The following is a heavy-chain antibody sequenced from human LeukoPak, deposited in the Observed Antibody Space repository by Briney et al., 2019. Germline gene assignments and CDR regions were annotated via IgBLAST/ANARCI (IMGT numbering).Heavy chain of an antibody. Sequence: ASVKVSCKASGYTFTGYYMHWVRRAPGQGLEWMGWINPNSGGTKYAQKFQGRVTMTRDTSISTAYMELSRLRSDDTAVYYCSKAEDIVLGPAADNWFDPWGQGTLVTVSS. J-gene: IGHJ5*02. CDR2: INPNSGGT. D-gene: IGHD2-2*01. V-gene: IGHV1-2*02. CDR1: GYTFTGYY. CDR3: SKAEDIVLGPAADNWFDP.